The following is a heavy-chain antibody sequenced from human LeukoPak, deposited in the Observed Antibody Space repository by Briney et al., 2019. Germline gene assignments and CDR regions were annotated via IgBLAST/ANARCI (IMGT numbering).Heavy chain of an antibody. V-gene: IGHV1-46*01. CDR3: ARVVVVVPAAHGGLHGWFDP. CDR1: GYIFTAYY. CDR2: INPSGGTT. D-gene: IGHD2-2*01. Sequence: GASVKVSCKASGYIFTAYYLHWVRQAPGQGLEWMGIINPSGGTTNYAQKFQGRVTMTRDTSTSTVYMELRSLRSDDTAVYYCARVVVVVPAAHGGLHGWFDPWGQGTLVTVSS. J-gene: IGHJ5*02.